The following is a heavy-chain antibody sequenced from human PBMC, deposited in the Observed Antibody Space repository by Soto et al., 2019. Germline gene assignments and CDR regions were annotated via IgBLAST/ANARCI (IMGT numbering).Heavy chain of an antibody. CDR3: VKDRLFAVAGFYFDY. Sequence: GGSLRLSCAASGFTFTTYAMRWVRQAPGKGLEWVSAISASGDITYYADSVKGRFTISRDSSKNTLYLQMSSLRAEDTAVYYCVKDRLFAVAGFYFDYWGQGTLVTVSS. D-gene: IGHD6-19*01. J-gene: IGHJ4*02. V-gene: IGHV3-23*01. CDR1: GFTFTTYA. CDR2: ISASGDIT.